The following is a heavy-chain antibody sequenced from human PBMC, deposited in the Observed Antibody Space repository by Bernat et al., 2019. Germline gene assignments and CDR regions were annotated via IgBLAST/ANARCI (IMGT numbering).Heavy chain of an antibody. CDR2: INHSGST. D-gene: IGHD6-13*01. CDR1: GGSFSGYY. Sequence: QVQLQQWGAGLLKPSETLSLTCAVYGGSFSGYYWSWIRQPPGKGLEWIGEINHSGSTNYNPSLKSRVTISVDTSKNQFSLKLSSVTAADTAVYYCARGVLIAAAGPYYYYYYGMDVWGQGTTVTVSS. V-gene: IGHV4-34*01. J-gene: IGHJ6*02. CDR3: ARGVLIAAAGPYYYYYYGMDV.